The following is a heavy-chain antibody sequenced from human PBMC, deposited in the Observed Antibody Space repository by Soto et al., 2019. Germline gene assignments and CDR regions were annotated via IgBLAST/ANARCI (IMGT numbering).Heavy chain of an antibody. D-gene: IGHD4-4*01. J-gene: IGHJ4*02. CDR1: GFTFSSYG. CDR2: ISYDGSNK. CDR3: AKDMAPSNHYFDY. Sequence: PGGSLRLSCAASGFTFSSYGMHWVRQAPGKGLEWVAVISYDGSNKYYADSVKGRFTISRDNSKNTLYLQMNSLRAEDTAVYYCAKDMAPSNHYFDYWGQGTLVTVSS. V-gene: IGHV3-30*18.